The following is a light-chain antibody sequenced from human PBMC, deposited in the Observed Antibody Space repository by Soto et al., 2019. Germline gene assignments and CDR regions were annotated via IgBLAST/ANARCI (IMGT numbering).Light chain of an antibody. V-gene: IGKV1-5*01. CDR2: DAS. J-gene: IGKJ2*01. Sequence: DIQMTQSPSTLSGSVGDRVTITCRASQTISSWLAWYQQKPGKAPKLLIYDASSLESGVPSRFSGSGSGTEFTLTISSLQPDDFATYYCQQYNSYTPYTFGQGTKVDIK. CDR1: QTISSW. CDR3: QQYNSYTPYT.